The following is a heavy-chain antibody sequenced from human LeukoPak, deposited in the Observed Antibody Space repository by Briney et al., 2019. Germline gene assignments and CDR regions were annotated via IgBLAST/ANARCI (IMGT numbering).Heavy chain of an antibody. CDR1: GGTFISYA. J-gene: IGHJ3*02. Sequence: SVKVSCKASGGTFISYAISWVRQAPGQGLEWMGGIIPIFGTANYAQKFQGRVTITADESTSTAYMELSSLRSEDTAVYYCARLEVITTEDAFDIRGQGTMVTVSS. CDR2: IIPIFGTA. V-gene: IGHV1-69*13. D-gene: IGHD3-22*01. CDR3: ARLEVITTEDAFDI.